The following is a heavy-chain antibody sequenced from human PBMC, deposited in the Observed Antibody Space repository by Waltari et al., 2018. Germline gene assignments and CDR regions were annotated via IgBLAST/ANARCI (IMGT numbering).Heavy chain of an antibody. Sequence: QVQLQQWGAGLLKPSETLSLTCAVYGGSFSGYYWSWIRQPPGKGLEWIGEINHSGSTNYNPSLKSRVTISVDTSKNQFSLKLSSVTAADTAVYYCASRIGAARPMWALYWGQGTLVTVSS. V-gene: IGHV4-34*01. CDR3: ASRIGAARPMWALY. J-gene: IGHJ4*02. CDR2: INHSGST. D-gene: IGHD6-6*01. CDR1: GGSFSGYY.